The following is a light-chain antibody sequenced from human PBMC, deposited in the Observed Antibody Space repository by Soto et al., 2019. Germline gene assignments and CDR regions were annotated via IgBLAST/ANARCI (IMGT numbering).Light chain of an antibody. CDR2: AAS. J-gene: IGKJ1*01. CDR1: RDIVTS. V-gene: IGKV1-39*01. CDR3: QQSYSSRT. Sequence: DIQMTQSPSSLSASVGDRVIITCRASRDIVTSLNWSQQHPGKGPKILIYAASTLQRWVPSRFSGSGSGTEFNLTISSLQPEDYATYYCQQSYSSRTFGQGTTVEIK.